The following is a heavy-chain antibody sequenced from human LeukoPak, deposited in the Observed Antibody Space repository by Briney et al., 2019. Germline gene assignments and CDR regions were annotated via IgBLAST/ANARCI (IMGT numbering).Heavy chain of an antibody. CDR2: ISSSSSYI. CDR3: ARDVVSAARPRGDY. V-gene: IGHV3-21*01. D-gene: IGHD6-6*01. CDR1: GFTFSSYS. J-gene: IGHJ4*02. Sequence: GGSLRLSCAASGFTFSSYSMNWVRQAPGKGLEWVSSISSSSSYIYYADSVKGRFTISRDNAKNSLYLQMNSLRAEDTAVYYCARDVVSAARPRGDYWGQGTLVTVSS.